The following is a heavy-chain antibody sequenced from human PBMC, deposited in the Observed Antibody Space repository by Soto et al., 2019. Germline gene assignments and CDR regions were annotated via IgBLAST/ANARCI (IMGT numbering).Heavy chain of an antibody. D-gene: IGHD3-22*01. J-gene: IGHJ4*02. Sequence: HPGGSLRLSCAASGFTFSSYAMSWVRQAPGKGLEWVSAISGSGGSTYYADSVKGRFTISRDNSKNTLYLQMNSLRAEDTAVYYCAKSHYYDSSGYYYSSPFDYWGQGTLVTVSS. V-gene: IGHV3-23*01. CDR1: GFTFSSYA. CDR2: ISGSGGST. CDR3: AKSHYYDSSGYYYSSPFDY.